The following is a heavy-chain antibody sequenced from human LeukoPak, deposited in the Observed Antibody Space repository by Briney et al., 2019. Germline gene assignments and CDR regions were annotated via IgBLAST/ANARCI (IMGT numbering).Heavy chain of an antibody. D-gene: IGHD3-22*01. J-gene: IGHJ4*02. CDR3: ARDSSGYPDDY. CDR1: GGSISSSSYY. Sequence: SETLSLTCTVSGGSISSSSYYWGWIRQPPGKGLEWIGSIYYSGSTYYNPSLKSRVTISVDTSKNQFSLKLSSVTAADTAVYYCARDSSGYPDDYWGQGTLVTVSS. V-gene: IGHV4-39*07. CDR2: IYYSGST.